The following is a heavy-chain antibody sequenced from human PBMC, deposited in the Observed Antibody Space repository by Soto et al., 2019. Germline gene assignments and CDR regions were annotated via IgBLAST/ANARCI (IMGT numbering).Heavy chain of an antibody. CDR3: AREGRLGSGFDY. V-gene: IGHV3-30-3*01. CDR2: ISYDGSNK. CDR1: GFTFSSYA. D-gene: IGHD6-25*01. Sequence: QVQVVESGGGVVQPGRSPRLSCAASGFTFSSYAIHWVRQAPGKGLEWVAVISYDGSNKYYAASVKGRFTISRDNSKNTLYLQMNSLRAEDTAVYYCAREGRLGSGFDYWGQGTLVTVSS. J-gene: IGHJ4*02.